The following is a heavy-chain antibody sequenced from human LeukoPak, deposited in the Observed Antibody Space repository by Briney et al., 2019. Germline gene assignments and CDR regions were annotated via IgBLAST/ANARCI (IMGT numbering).Heavy chain of an antibody. V-gene: IGHV1-2*02. J-gene: IGHJ4*02. CDR1: GYTFTGYY. D-gene: IGHD3-16*01. CDR3: ARGERNYVDY. CDR2: IIPNSGDT. Sequence: ASVKVSCKASGYTFTGYYIHWVRQAPGQGLEWMGWIIPNSGDTNFAQKFQGRVTVTRDTSISTAYMELSRLRSDDTAVYYCARGERNYVDYWGQGTLVTVSS.